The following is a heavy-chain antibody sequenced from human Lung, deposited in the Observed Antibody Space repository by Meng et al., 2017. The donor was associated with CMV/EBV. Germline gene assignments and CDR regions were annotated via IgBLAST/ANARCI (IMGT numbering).Heavy chain of an antibody. CDR3: ARELRSASTTLQAVY. V-gene: IGHV1-2*02. D-gene: IGHD5/OR15-5a*01. Sequence: ASVXVSCKTSGYTFTDYWMHWVRQAPGQGLEWIGFINPKTGDTNSAQKFQGRVALTRDTSIRTAYMELSRLISDDTAVYFCARELRSASTTLQAVYWGQGXLVTVSS. CDR1: GYTFTDYW. J-gene: IGHJ4*01. CDR2: INPKTGDT.